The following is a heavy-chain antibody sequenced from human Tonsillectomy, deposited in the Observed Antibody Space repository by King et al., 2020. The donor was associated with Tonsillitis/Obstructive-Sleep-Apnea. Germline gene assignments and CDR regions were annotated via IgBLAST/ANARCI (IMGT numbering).Heavy chain of an antibody. CDR3: ARDQDYGSGSYFHYYYYMDV. CDR1: GFTVSSNY. J-gene: IGHJ6*03. CDR2: IYSGGST. D-gene: IGHD3-10*01. V-gene: IGHV3-53*01. Sequence: VQLVESGGGLIQPGGSLRLSCAASGFTVSSNYMSWVRQAPGKGLEWVSVIYSGGSTYYADSVKGRFTISRDNSKNTLYVQLNSLRAEDTAVYYCARDQDYGSGSYFHYYYYMDVWGKGTTVTVSS.